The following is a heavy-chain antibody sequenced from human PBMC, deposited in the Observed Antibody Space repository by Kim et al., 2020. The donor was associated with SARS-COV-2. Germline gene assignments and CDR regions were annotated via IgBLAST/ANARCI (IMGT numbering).Heavy chain of an antibody. CDR2: IYSGGST. Sequence: GGSLRLSCAASGFTVSSNYMSWVRQAPGKGLEWVSVIYSGGSTYYADSVKGRFTISRDNSKNTLYLQMNSLRAEDTAVYYCARPVGATTRDAFDIWGQGTMVTVSS. J-gene: IGHJ3*02. CDR1: GFTVSSNY. CDR3: ARPVGATTRDAFDI. V-gene: IGHV3-53*01. D-gene: IGHD1-26*01.